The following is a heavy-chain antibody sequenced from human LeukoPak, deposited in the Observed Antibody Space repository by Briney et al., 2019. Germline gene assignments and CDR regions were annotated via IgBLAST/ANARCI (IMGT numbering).Heavy chain of an antibody. J-gene: IGHJ4*02. V-gene: IGHV1-2*06. CDR3: ARQGDYDRKFDY. CDR1: RYTFTGYY. Sequence: GASVKVSCKASRYTFTGYYMHWVRQAPGQGLEWMGRINPNSGGTNYAQKFQGRVTMTRDTSISTAYMELSRLRSDDTAVYYCARQGDYDRKFDYWGQGTLVTVSS. CDR2: INPNSGGT. D-gene: IGHD4-17*01.